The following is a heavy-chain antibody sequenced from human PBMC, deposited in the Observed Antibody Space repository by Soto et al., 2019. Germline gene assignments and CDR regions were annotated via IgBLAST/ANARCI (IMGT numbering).Heavy chain of an antibody. CDR1: GGSISSGGYS. D-gene: IGHD1-1*01. V-gene: IGHV4-30-2*01. CDR3: ARDQLEGNWFDP. Sequence: QLQLQESGSGLVRPSQTLSLTCAVSGGSISSGGYSWNWIRQPPGKGLEWIGYIYHSGSTLYNPSRKGRGTISVDKSKNQFSLKLSSVTAADTAVYYCARDQLEGNWFDPWGQGTLVTVSS. J-gene: IGHJ5*02. CDR2: IYHSGST.